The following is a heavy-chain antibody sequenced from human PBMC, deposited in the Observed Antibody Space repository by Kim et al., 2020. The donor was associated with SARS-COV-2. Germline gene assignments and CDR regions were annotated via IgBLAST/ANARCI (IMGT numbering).Heavy chain of an antibody. Sequence: SETLSLTCAVYGGSFSGYYWSWIRQPPGKGLEWIGEINHSGSTNYNPSLKSRVTISVDTSKNQFSLKLSSVTAADTAVYYCARAGGYYYGSGSYYSPNYYYYAMGVWGQGTTVTVSS. CDR3: ARAGGYYYGSGSYYSPNYYYYAMGV. CDR2: INHSGST. CDR1: GGSFSGYY. J-gene: IGHJ6*02. D-gene: IGHD3-10*01. V-gene: IGHV4-34*01.